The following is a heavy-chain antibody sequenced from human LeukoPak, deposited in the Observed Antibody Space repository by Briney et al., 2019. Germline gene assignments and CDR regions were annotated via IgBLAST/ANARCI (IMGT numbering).Heavy chain of an antibody. CDR3: ARLSIAARHYFVY. V-gene: IGHV4-39*01. D-gene: IGHD6-6*01. CDR2: IYYSGST. CDR1: GGSISSSSYY. Sequence: PSETLSLTCTVSGGSISSSSYYWGWIRQPPGKGLEWIGSIYYSGSTYYNPSLKSRVTISVDTSKNQFSLKLSSVTAADTAVYYCARLSIAARHYFVYWGQGTLVTVSS. J-gene: IGHJ4*02.